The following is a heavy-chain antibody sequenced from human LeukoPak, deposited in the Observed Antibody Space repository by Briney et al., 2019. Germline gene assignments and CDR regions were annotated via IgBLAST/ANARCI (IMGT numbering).Heavy chain of an antibody. V-gene: IGHV1-18*01. CDR3: ARDLRYFDTDNWFDP. CDR2: ISAYNGNT. J-gene: IGHJ5*02. Sequence: ASVKVSCKASGYTFTSYGISWVRQAPGQGLEWMGWISAYNGNTNYAQKLQGRVTMTTDTSTSTAYMELRSLRSDDTAVYYCARDLRYFDTDNWFDPWGQGTLVTVSS. CDR1: GYTFTSYG. D-gene: IGHD3-9*01.